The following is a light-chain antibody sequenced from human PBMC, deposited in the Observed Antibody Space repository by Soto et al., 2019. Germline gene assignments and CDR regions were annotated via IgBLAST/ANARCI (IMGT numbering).Light chain of an antibody. CDR2: KAS. CDR1: ESIRAW. Sequence: DIQMTQSPSTLSASVGDRVTITCRASESIRAWLAWYQQKPGKAPKLLIFKASNLHSGVPSRFSGSGSGTELTLTISNLQPDDSATYYCHQYNTYSYTFGQGTKVEVK. CDR3: HQYNTYSYT. V-gene: IGKV1-5*03. J-gene: IGKJ2*01.